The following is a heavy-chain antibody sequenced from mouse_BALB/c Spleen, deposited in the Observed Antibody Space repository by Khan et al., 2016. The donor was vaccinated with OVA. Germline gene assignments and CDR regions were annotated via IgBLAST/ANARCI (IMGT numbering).Heavy chain of an antibody. D-gene: IGHD1-1*01. Sequence: EVQLQESGPGLVKPSQSLSLTCTVTGYSITSGYAWNWIRQFPGNKLEWMGYISYSGVTSYTPSLKSRISITRDTSKNQFFLQLNSVTTEDTATYCGGRGNYYGYYIDYWGQGTTLTVSS. CDR3: GRGNYYGYYIDY. J-gene: IGHJ2*01. CDR2: ISYSGVT. CDR1: GYSITSGYA. V-gene: IGHV3-2*02.